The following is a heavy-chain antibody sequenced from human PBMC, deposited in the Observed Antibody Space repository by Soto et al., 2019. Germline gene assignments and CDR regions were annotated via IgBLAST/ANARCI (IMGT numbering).Heavy chain of an antibody. CDR1: GDSMSSSY. J-gene: IGHJ6*02. Sequence: PSETLSLTCTVYGDSMSSSYWSWIRQPAGKXLEWVGRLYPSGSTNYNPSLRSRVTMSVDTSKNQFSLRLSSVTAADTAVYYCARETDHGDRYNFYYAMDVWGQGTTVTVSS. CDR3: ARETDHGDRYNFYYAMDV. V-gene: IGHV4-4*07. D-gene: IGHD4-17*01. CDR2: LYPSGST.